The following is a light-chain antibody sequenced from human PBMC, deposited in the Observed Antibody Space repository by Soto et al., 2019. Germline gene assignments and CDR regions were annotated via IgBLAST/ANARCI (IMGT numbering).Light chain of an antibody. CDR2: DAS. J-gene: IGKJ5*01. Sequence: EIVLMQSPGTLSLSPGERATLSCRASQSVSSSYLAWYQQTPGQAPRLLIYDASNRATGIPARVSGSGSGTDVTLTISRLEPEEFAVYYGQQRSNWPITFGQGTRLEIK. V-gene: IGKV3D-20*02. CDR3: QQRSNWPIT. CDR1: QSVSSSY.